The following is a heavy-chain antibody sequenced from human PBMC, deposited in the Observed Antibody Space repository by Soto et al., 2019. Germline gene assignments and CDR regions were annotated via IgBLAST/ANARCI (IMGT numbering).Heavy chain of an antibody. D-gene: IGHD3-10*01. CDR3: VRGGSGSRGDY. CDR2: ITPILGTP. CDR1: GGAFSNFA. V-gene: IGHV1-69*01. J-gene: IGHJ4*02. Sequence: QVQLVQSGAEMKKPGSSVKVSCKTSGGAFSNFAVSWVRQAPGQGLEWVGGITPILGTPSYAQKFQGRVTITADGSTTSAYMEITSLTSEDTALYDCVRGGSGSRGDYWGQGALVTVSS.